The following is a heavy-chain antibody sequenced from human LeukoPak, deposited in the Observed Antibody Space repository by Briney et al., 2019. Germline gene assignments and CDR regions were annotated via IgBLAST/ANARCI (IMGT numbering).Heavy chain of an antibody. J-gene: IGHJ6*03. D-gene: IGHD6-13*01. V-gene: IGHV3-73*01. CDR1: GFTFSGSA. Sequence: GGSLRLSCAASGFTFSGSAMHWVRQASGKGLEWVGRIRSKANSYATAYAASVKGRFTISRDDSKNTAYLQMNSLKTEDTAVYYCIRLLGSWSGDYKDVWGKGTTVTVSS. CDR3: IRLLGSWSGDYKDV. CDR2: IRSKANSYAT.